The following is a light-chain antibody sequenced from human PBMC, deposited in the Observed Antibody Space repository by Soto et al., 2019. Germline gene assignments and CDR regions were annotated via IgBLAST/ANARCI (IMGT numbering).Light chain of an antibody. CDR2: GPS. V-gene: IGKV3-15*01. CDR1: QSVSSN. CDR3: QQRSNQPQTT. Sequence: EIVMTQSPATRSVSAEESTILSCRPSQSVSSNIAVYPQTPGQAPRLLIYGPSTRATVIPARFSGSGSGAEFTLTNISLQSEDFAVYYCQQRSNQPQTTFGQGTKVDIK. J-gene: IGKJ1*01.